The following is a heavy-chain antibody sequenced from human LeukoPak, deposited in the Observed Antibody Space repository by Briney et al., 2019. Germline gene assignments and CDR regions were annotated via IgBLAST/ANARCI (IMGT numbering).Heavy chain of an antibody. CDR3: ARSIGLTGGGVDV. J-gene: IGHJ6*02. D-gene: IGHD3-9*01. CDR1: GFTFRDYN. V-gene: IGHV3-11*01. CDR2: ITESGSTI. Sequence: GGSLRLSCAASGFTFRDYNMNGVRQAPGKGLEWVLYITESGSTIRYADSVNVRFPISRDNAKNSLYLQMNSLRAEDSAVYFCARSIGLTGGGVDVWGRGTTVTVSS.